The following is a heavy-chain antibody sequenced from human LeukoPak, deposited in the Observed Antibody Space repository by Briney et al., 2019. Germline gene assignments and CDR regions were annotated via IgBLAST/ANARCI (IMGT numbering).Heavy chain of an antibody. J-gene: IGHJ4*02. CDR2: IYYSGST. CDR3: ARLRDLYSFFDY. V-gene: IGHV4-59*08. CDR1: GDSISSYY. D-gene: IGHD5-18*01. Sequence: PSETLSLTCTVSGDSISSYYWSWIRQPPGKGLEWIGYIYYSGSTNCNPSLKSRVTISVDTSKNQFSLMLSSVTAADTAVYYCARLRDLYSFFDYWGQGTLVTVSS.